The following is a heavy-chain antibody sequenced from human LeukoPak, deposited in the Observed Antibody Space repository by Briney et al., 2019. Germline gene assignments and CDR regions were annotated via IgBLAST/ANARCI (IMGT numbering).Heavy chain of an antibody. J-gene: IGHJ4*02. CDR2: LYSGGST. CDR3: ARGDCSGGSCHSGL. D-gene: IGHD2-15*01. V-gene: IGHV3-66*01. CDR1: GFAVSSTY. Sequence: PGGSLRLSCAVSGFAVSSTYMSWVRQAPGKGLEWFSVLYSGGSTYYADYVQGRFTISRDNSKNTLYLQMNSMRVEDTAVYFCARGDCSGGSCHSGLWDQGTLVTVSS.